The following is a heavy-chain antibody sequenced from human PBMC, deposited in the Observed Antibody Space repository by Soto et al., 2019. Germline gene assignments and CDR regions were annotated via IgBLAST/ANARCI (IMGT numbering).Heavy chain of an antibody. CDR2: IYHSGST. V-gene: IGHV4-30-2*01. Sequence: PLETLSLTCAVSGGSIRSGGYSWSWIRQPPGKGLEWIGYIYHSGSTYYNPSLKSRVTISVDRSKNQFSLKLSSVTAVDTAVYYCARASTTVTTLDYWGQGTLVTVSS. CDR1: GGSIRSGGYS. J-gene: IGHJ4*02. CDR3: ARASTTVTTLDY. D-gene: IGHD4-17*01.